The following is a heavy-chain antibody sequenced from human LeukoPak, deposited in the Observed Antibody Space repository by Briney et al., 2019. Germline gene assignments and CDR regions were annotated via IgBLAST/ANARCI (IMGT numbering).Heavy chain of an antibody. CDR2: ISSSGSSI. J-gene: IGHJ4*02. V-gene: IGHV3-21*01. CDR1: GFTFSINS. CDR3: ARGPSCSSTSCYTTGLFDY. Sequence: GGSLRLSCAASGFTFSINSMNWVRQAPGKGLEWVSSISSSGSSIYYADSLRGRFTVSRDNAKNSLFLQMNSLREEDTAVYFCARGPSCSSTSCYTTGLFDYWGQGTLVTVSS. D-gene: IGHD2-2*01.